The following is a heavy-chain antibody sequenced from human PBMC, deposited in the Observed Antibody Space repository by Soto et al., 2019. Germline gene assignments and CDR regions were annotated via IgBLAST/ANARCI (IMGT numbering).Heavy chain of an antibody. V-gene: IGHV1-69*04. CDR1: GGTFSTYS. D-gene: IGHD6-13*01. J-gene: IGHJ5*02. CDR2: IIPMLGIR. CDR3: ARENVRAAAGNWFDP. Sequence: ASVKVSCKDSGGTFSTYSMFWVRQAPGQGLEWMGRIIPMLGIRNFAQKFQDRVTITADKSTATAHMELGSLRSEDTAVYYCARENVRAAAGNWFDPWGQGTLVTVSS.